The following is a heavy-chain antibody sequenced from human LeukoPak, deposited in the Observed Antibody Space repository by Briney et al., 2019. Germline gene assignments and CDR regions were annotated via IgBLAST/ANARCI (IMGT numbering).Heavy chain of an antibody. Sequence: SETLSLTCTVSGGSISSGGYYWSWIRQHPGKGLEWIGYIYYSGSTYYNPSLKSRVTISVDTSKNQFSLKLSSVTAADTAVYYCARGGGVSDSSGYYYEDYWGQGTLVTVSS. V-gene: IGHV4-31*03. CDR1: GGSISSGGYY. J-gene: IGHJ4*02. D-gene: IGHD3-22*01. CDR2: IYYSGST. CDR3: ARGGGVSDSSGYYYEDY.